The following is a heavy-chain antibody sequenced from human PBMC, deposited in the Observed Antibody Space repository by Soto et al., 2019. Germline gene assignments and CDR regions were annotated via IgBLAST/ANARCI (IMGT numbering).Heavy chain of an antibody. J-gene: IGHJ5*02. CDR2: IYYSGST. Sequence: SETLSLTCTVSGGSISSYYWSWIRQPPGKGLEWIGYIYYSGSTNYNPSLKSRVTISVDTSKNQFSLKLSSVTAADTAVYYCARGYFDSIWGSYRLPDCFDPWGQGTVVTVSS. CDR1: GGSISSYY. V-gene: IGHV4-59*01. D-gene: IGHD3-16*02. CDR3: ARGYFDSIWGSYRLPDCFDP.